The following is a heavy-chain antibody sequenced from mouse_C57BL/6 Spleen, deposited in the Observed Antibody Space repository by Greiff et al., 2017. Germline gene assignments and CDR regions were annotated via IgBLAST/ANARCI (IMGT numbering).Heavy chain of an antibody. CDR1: GYSITSGYY. D-gene: IGHD1-1*01. V-gene: IGHV3-6*01. CDR2: ISYDGSN. Sequence: EVHLVESGPGLVKPSQSLSLTCSVTGYSITSGYYWNWIRQFPGNKLEWMGYISYDGSNNYNPSLKNRISITRDTSNNQFFLKLNSVTTEDTATYYCARDSFYYYGSSSAWFAYWGQGTLVTVSA. CDR3: ARDSFYYYGSSSAWFAY. J-gene: IGHJ3*01.